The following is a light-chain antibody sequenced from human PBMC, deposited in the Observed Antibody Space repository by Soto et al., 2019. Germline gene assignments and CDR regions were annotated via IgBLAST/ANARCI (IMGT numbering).Light chain of an antibody. V-gene: IGLV2-14*03. CDR3: SSYTTSNTRQIV. CDR2: DVT. Sequence: SVLPQAASVSGSPGQSITISCTGTSSDVGGYNYVSWYQHHPGKAPKLIIYDVTNRPSGVSNPFSGSKSGNTASLTISGLQPEDEADYYCSSYTTSNTRQIVFGTGTKVTVL. J-gene: IGLJ1*01. CDR1: SSDVGGYNY.